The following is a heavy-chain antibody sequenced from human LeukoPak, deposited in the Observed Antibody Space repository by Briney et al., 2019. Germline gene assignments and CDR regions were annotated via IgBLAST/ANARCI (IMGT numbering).Heavy chain of an antibody. V-gene: IGHV4-34*01. CDR3: ASARRKYYYGSGPTGAFDI. J-gene: IGHJ3*02. Sequence: PSETLSLTCAVYGGSFSGYYWSWIRQPPGKGLEWIGEINHSGSTNYNPSLESRVTISVDTSKNQFSLKLSSVTAADTAVYYCASARRKYYYGSGPTGAFDIWGQGTMVTVSS. CDR2: INHSGST. CDR1: GGSFSGYY. D-gene: IGHD3-10*01.